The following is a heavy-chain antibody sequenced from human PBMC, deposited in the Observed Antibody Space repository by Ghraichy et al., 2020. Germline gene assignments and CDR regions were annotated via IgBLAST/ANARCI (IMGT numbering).Heavy chain of an antibody. CDR3: ASLQIAARRAVYFDY. J-gene: IGHJ4*02. Sequence: LSLTCAASGFTFSSYWMHWVRQAPGKGLVWVSRINSDGSSTSYADSVKGRFTISRDNAKNTLYLQMNSLRAEDTAVYYCASLQIAARRAVYFDYWGQGTLVTVSS. CDR1: GFTFSSYW. D-gene: IGHD6-6*01. V-gene: IGHV3-74*01. CDR2: INSDGSST.